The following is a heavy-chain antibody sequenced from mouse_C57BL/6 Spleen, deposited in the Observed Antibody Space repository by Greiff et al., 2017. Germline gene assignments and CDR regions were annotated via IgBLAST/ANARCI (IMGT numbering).Heavy chain of an antibody. CDR3: ARCPYCGSSLYYAMDY. D-gene: IGHD1-1*01. Sequence: VQLQQSGAELVRPGTSVKVSCKASGYAFTNYLIEWVKQRPGQGLEWIGVINPGSGGTNYNEKFKGKATLAADKSSSTAYMQLSSLTSEDSAVYFCARCPYCGSSLYYAMDYWGQGTSVTVSS. CDR1: GYAFTNYL. V-gene: IGHV1-54*01. CDR2: INPGSGGT. J-gene: IGHJ4*01.